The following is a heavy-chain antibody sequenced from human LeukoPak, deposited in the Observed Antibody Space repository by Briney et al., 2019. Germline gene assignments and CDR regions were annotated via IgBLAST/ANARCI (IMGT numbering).Heavy chain of an antibody. Sequence: GGSLRLSCTASGFTFGDYTMSWFRQAPGNGLEWVSFIRSKTYGGTTEYAASVKGRFTISRDDSKSIAYLQMNSLKTEDTAMYYCTREKSYYYDTSGSDYWGQGTLVTVSS. CDR2: IRSKTYGGTT. CDR3: TREKSYYYDTSGSDY. J-gene: IGHJ4*02. V-gene: IGHV3-49*03. CDR1: GFTFGDYT. D-gene: IGHD3-22*01.